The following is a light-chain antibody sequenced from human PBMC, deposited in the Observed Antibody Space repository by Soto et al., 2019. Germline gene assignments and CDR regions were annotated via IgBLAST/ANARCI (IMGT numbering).Light chain of an antibody. V-gene: IGKV1-5*03. CDR1: QSINTW. CDR2: KAA. J-gene: IGKJ1*01. Sequence: DIQMPQSPSTLSASAGDRVTITCRASQSINTWLAWYQQKPGKAPKLLLYKAASVESGVPSRFSGSGFGTEFTLTISSLQPDDFATYYCQQYFTYWTFGQGNKVEIK. CDR3: QQYFTYWT.